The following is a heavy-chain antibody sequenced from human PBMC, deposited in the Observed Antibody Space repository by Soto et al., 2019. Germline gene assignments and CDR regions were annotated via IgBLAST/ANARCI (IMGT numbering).Heavy chain of an antibody. V-gene: IGHV1-18*01. CDR3: ARDLGQQLFDY. J-gene: IGHJ4*02. CDR1: GYTFTSYG. Sequence: ASVKVSCKASGYTFTSYGISWLRQAPGQGLEWMGWISAYNGNKKYAQKRQGRVTMTTDTSTSTAYMELRSLTSDDTAVYYCARDLGQQLFDYWGQGTLVTAS. D-gene: IGHD6-13*01. CDR2: ISAYNGNK.